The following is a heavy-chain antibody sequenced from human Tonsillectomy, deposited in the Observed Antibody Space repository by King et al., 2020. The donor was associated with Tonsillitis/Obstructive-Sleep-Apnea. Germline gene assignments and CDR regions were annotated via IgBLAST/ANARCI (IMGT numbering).Heavy chain of an antibody. Sequence: VQLQESGPGLVKPSQTLSLTCTVSGGSISSGGYYWSWIRQHPGKGLEWIGCIYYSGNTYYNPSLKSRLTISVDTSKNQFSLKLSSVTPADTAVYYCARGTTVKYFDYWGQGTLVTVSS. V-gene: IGHV4-31*03. CDR2: IYYSGNT. CDR1: GGSISSGGYY. J-gene: IGHJ4*02. CDR3: ARGTTVKYFDY. D-gene: IGHD4-17*01.